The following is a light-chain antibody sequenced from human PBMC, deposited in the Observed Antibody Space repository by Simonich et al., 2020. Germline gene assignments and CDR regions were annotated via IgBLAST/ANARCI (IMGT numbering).Light chain of an antibody. CDR3: QQYNSYSPSYT. J-gene: IGKJ3*01. Sequence: DIQMTQSPSTLSASVGDRVTIPCRASQSISSWLAWYQQKPGKAPKLLTYKASSLESGVPSRFSGSGSGTEFTLTISSLQPDDFATYYCQQYNSYSPSYTFGPGTKVDIK. V-gene: IGKV1-5*03. CDR2: KAS. CDR1: QSISSW.